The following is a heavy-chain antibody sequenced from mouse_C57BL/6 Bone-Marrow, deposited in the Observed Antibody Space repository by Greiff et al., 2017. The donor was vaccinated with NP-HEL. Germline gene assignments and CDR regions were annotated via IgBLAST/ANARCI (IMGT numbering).Heavy chain of an antibody. V-gene: IGHV5-6*01. CDR2: ISSGGGYT. CDR1: GFTFSSYG. D-gene: IGHD4-1*01. J-gene: IGHJ2*01. Sequence: EVQLVESGGDLVKPGGSLKLSCAASGFTFSSYGMSWVRQTPDQRLEWVATISSGGGYTDYPDSVKGRFTIARDNAKNTLYLQMSSLKSEDTAMYYGARPGTGTMAYYFDYWGQGTTLTASS. CDR3: ARPGTGTMAYYFDY.